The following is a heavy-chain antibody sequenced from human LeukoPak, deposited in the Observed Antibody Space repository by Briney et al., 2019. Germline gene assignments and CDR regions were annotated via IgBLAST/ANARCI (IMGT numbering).Heavy chain of an antibody. D-gene: IGHD3-10*01. CDR2: INAGNGNT. Sequence: VASVKVSCKASGYTFTSYAMHWVRQAPGQRLGWMGWINAGNGNTKYSQKFQGRVTITRDTSASTAYMELSSLRSEDTAVYYCARDWGLWFGEYYFDCWGQGTLVTVSS. J-gene: IGHJ4*02. V-gene: IGHV1-3*01. CDR1: GYTFTSYA. CDR3: ARDWGLWFGEYYFDC.